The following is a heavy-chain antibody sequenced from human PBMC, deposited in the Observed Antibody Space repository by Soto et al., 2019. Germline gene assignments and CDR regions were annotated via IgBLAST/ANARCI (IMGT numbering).Heavy chain of an antibody. V-gene: IGHV4-34*01. CDR2: INHSGST. Sequence: QVQLQQWGAGLLKPSETLSLTCAVYGGSFSGYYWSWIRQPPGKGLEWIGEINHSGSTNYNPSLKSRVTISVDTSKNQFSLKLSSVTAADTAVYYCARRPNDYRKEGYFDYWGQGTLVTVSS. CDR1: GGSFSGYY. CDR3: ARRPNDYRKEGYFDY. D-gene: IGHD4-4*01. J-gene: IGHJ4*02.